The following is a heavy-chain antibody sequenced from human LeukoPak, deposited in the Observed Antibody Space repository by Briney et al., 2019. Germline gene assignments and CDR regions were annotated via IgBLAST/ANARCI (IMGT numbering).Heavy chain of an antibody. J-gene: IGHJ3*02. V-gene: IGHV3-23*01. CDR1: GFTFSSYA. D-gene: IGHD5-12*01. Sequence: GGSLRLSCAVSGFTFSSYATSWVRQAPGKGLEWVSAISGSGGSTYYADSVKGRFTISRDNAKNSLSLQMNSLRAEDTAVYYCARVQVATHSFDIWGQGTMVTVSS. CDR3: ARVQVATHSFDI. CDR2: ISGSGGST.